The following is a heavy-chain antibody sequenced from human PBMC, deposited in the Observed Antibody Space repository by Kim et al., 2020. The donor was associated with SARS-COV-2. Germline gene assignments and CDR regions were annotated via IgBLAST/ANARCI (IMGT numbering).Heavy chain of an antibody. CDR3: ARGTYYYDSSGYISPYVDY. V-gene: IGHV3-33*01. J-gene: IGHJ4*02. CDR2: IWYDGSNK. D-gene: IGHD3-22*01. Sequence: GGSLRLSCAASGFTFSSYGMHWVRQAPGKGLEWVAVIWYDGSNKYYADSVKGRFTISRDNSKNTLYLQMNSLRAEDTAVYYCARGTYYYDSSGYISPYVDYWGQGTLVTVSS. CDR1: GFTFSSYG.